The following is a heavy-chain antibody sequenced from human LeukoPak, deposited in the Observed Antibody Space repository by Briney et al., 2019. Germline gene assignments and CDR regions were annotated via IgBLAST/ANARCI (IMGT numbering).Heavy chain of an antibody. CDR1: GFTVSSSY. D-gene: IGHD3-3*01. V-gene: IGHV3-23*01. Sequence: PGGSLRLSCAASGFTVSSSYVSWVRQAPGKGLEWVSAISGSGGSTYYADSVKGRFTISRDNSKNTLYLQMNSLRAEDTAVYYCAKRGYDFWSGYYPFDYWGQGTLVTVSS. J-gene: IGHJ4*02. CDR2: ISGSGGST. CDR3: AKRGYDFWSGYYPFDY.